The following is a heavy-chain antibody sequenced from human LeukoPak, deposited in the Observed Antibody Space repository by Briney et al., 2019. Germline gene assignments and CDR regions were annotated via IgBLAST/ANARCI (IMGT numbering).Heavy chain of an antibody. CDR3: ARDLGVLMQD. Sequence: TLSLTCTVSGGSISSGGYYWSWIRQPPGKGLEWIGYVYHSGSTYYNPSLKSRVTISVDRSKNQFSLKLSSVTAADTAVYYCARDLGVLMQDWGQGTLVTVSS. D-gene: IGHD2-8*01. J-gene: IGHJ4*02. CDR2: VYHSGST. V-gene: IGHV4-30-2*01. CDR1: GGSISSGGYY.